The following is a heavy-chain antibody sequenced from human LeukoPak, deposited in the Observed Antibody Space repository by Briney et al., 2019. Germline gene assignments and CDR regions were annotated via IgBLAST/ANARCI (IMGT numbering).Heavy chain of an antibody. CDR1: GYTFTSYG. J-gene: IGHJ4*02. CDR2: ISAYNGNT. D-gene: IGHD2-21*02. CDR3: ARGIDSLAYCGGDCYSGIDY. V-gene: IGHV1-18*01. Sequence: GASVKVSCKASGYTFTSYGISWVRQAPGQGLEWMGWISAYNGNTTYAQKLQCRVTMTTDTSTSTAYMELRSLRSDDTAVYYCARGIDSLAYCGGDCYSGIDYWGQGTLVTVSS.